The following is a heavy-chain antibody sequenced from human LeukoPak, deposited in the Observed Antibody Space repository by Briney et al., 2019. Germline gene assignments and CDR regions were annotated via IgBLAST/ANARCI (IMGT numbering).Heavy chain of an antibody. D-gene: IGHD5-12*01. CDR1: GYRLTSHW. Sequence: GESLKISCKGSGYRLTSHWISWVRQTPGKGLEWMGRIDPSDSYTKYSPSFQGHVTISADKSISTAYLQWSSLKASDTAMYYCTRRGYSGDAFDIWGQGTMVTVSS. CDR2: IDPSDSYT. CDR3: TRRGYSGDAFDI. J-gene: IGHJ3*02. V-gene: IGHV5-10-1*01.